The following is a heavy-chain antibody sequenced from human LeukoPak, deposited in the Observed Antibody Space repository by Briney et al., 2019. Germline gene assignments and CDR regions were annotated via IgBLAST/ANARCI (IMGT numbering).Heavy chain of an antibody. CDR2: IYPGDSET. Sequence: GESLKTSCKTSGYIFTSYWIGWVRQMPGKGLEWMGIIYPGDSETTYSPSFQGQVTISADKSITTTYLQWSRLKASDTAMYYCARGRGYCSSSSCYDFDYWGQGTLVTVSS. CDR1: GYIFTSYW. CDR3: ARGRGYCSSSSCYDFDY. J-gene: IGHJ4*02. V-gene: IGHV5-51*01. D-gene: IGHD2-2*01.